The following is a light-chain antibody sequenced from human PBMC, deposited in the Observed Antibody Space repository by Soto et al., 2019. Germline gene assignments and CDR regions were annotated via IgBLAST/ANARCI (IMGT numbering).Light chain of an antibody. CDR3: SSYTGGDTPVL. J-gene: IGLJ2*01. CDR2: EVT. CDR1: SSDVGAYNY. Sequence: QSVLTQPPSASGSPGQSVTISCTGSSSDVGAYNYVSWYQQHPGKAPKLMIYEVTKRPSGVPDRFSGSKSGNTASLTVSGLHADDEADYYCSSYTGGDTPVLFGGGTKLTVL. V-gene: IGLV2-8*01.